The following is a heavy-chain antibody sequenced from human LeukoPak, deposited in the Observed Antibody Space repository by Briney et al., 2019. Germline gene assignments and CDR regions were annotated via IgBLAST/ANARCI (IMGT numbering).Heavy chain of an antibody. V-gene: IGHV3-21*01. CDR2: ISSSSSYI. CDR3: ERDLAYSSTRYFDL. J-gene: IGHJ2*01. D-gene: IGHD6-13*01. CDR1: GFTFSIYS. Sequence: GGCLRLSCAASGFTFSIYSMNWVSQSPGKGLECGSSISSSSSYIYYADSVKGRFTISRDNSKNSLYLQMNRLSSEDTAVYYWERDLAYSSTRYFDLWGRGTLVTVSS.